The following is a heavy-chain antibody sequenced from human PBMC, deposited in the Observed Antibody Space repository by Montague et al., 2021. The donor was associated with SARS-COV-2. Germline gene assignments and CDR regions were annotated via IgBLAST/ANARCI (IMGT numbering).Heavy chain of an antibody. CDR2: IYHSGST. D-gene: IGHD4-11*01. V-gene: IGHV4-38-2*02. CDR3: AVNSNYYYYSGMDV. Sequence: SETLSLTCTVSGYSISSGYYWGWLRQPPGKGLEWIGSIYHSGSTYYNPSLKRPVTISEDTSKNQFSLKLSSVTAADTAVYYCAVNSNYYYYSGMDVWGQGTTVTVSS. CDR1: GYSISSGYY. J-gene: IGHJ6*02.